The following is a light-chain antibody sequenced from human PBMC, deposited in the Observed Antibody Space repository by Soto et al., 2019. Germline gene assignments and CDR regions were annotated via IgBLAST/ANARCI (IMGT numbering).Light chain of an antibody. Sequence: DIQMTQSPSSLSASVGDRVTITCRARQSISSYLNWYQQKPLKAPKLLIYAASSLQSGVTSRFSGSGSGTDVTLTISSLHPEDFATYYCQQSYSTPWTFGQGTKVELK. CDR2: AAS. J-gene: IGKJ1*01. V-gene: IGKV1-39*01. CDR3: QQSYSTPWT. CDR1: QSISSY.